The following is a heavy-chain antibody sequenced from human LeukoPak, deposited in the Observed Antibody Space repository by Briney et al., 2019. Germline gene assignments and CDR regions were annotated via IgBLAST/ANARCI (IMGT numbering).Heavy chain of an antibody. Sequence: GASVKVSCKASGYTFTSYAITWVRQAPGQGLEWMGWISAYNGNTNYAQKLQGRVTMTTDTSTSTAYMELRSLRSDDTAVCYCARSPVTTPARGFDPWGQGTLVTVSS. V-gene: IGHV1-18*01. CDR2: ISAYNGNT. J-gene: IGHJ5*02. CDR1: GYTFTSYA. CDR3: ARSPVTTPARGFDP. D-gene: IGHD4-17*01.